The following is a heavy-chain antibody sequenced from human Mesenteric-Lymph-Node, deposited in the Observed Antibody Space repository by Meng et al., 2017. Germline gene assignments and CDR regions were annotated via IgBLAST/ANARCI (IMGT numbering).Heavy chain of an antibody. CDR1: GGSISSYY. J-gene: IGHJ1*01. CDR3: ARVEYSSGWYGYFQH. V-gene: IGHV4-59*01. CDR2: IYYSGST. Sequence: QGQLQESGPGLVKPSETLSPTCTVSGGSISSYYWSWIRQPPGKGLEWIGYIYYSGSTNYNPSLKSRVTISVDTSKNQFSLKLSSVTAADTAVYYCARVEYSSGWYGYFQHWGQGTLVTVSS. D-gene: IGHD6-19*01.